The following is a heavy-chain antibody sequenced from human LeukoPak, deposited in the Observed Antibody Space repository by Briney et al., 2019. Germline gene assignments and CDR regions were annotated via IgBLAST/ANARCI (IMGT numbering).Heavy chain of an antibody. D-gene: IGHD2-2*01. CDR2: IFHSGST. V-gene: IGHV4-4*02. CDR3: ARYHVLNRGVNWFAP. Sequence: SETLSLTCAVSGGSISSSNWWSWVRQPPGKALEWIGEIFHSGSTNYNPSLKSRVTISVDTSKNQFSLKLSSVTAADTAVYYCARYHVLNRGVNWFAPWGQGTLVTVSS. CDR1: GGSISSSNW. J-gene: IGHJ5*02.